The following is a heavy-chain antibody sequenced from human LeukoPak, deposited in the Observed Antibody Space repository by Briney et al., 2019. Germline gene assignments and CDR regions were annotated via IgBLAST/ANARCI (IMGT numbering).Heavy chain of an antibody. J-gene: IGHJ4*02. V-gene: IGHV4-39*01. CDR2: IYESGTT. D-gene: IGHD1-26*01. CDR3: ARHMGWELRD. CDR1: GGSISSSTFY. Sequence: SETLSLTCTVSGGSISSSTFYWGWIRQPPGKGLEWIGSIYESGTTYYNPSLKSRVTISVDTSKNQFSLKLSSVTAADTAVYYCARHMGWELRDWGQGTLVTVSS.